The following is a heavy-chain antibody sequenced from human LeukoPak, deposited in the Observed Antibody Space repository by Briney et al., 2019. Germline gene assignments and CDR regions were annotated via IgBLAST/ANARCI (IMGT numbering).Heavy chain of an antibody. J-gene: IGHJ4*02. CDR2: ISSIASSI. V-gene: IGHV3-21*06. D-gene: IGHD3-9*01. CDR1: GFTFSSYS. Sequence: PGGSLRLSCAASGFTFSSYSMSWVRQAPGEGVDWVSSISSIASSIYYAYSVKGRFTISRNNAKNSLFLQMNSLRAEDTAVYYCAREDKLRYFDYWGQGSLVTVSS. CDR3: AREDKLRYFDY.